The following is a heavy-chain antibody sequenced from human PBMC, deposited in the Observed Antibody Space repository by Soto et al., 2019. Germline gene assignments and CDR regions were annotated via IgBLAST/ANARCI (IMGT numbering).Heavy chain of an antibody. CDR2: IFYSGST. J-gene: IGHJ5*02. D-gene: IGHD6-6*01. Sequence: WIWIRQPPGKGLEWIGYIFYSGSTNYNPSLKSRVTISVDTSKNQFSLKLSSVTAADTAVYYCARHYSAYSSSDWFDPWGQGTLVTVSS. V-gene: IGHV4-59*08. CDR3: ARHYSAYSSSDWFDP.